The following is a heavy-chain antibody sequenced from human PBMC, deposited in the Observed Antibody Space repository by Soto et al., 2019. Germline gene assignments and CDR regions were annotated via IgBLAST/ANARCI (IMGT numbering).Heavy chain of an antibody. CDR1: GFTFSSYS. J-gene: IGHJ5*02. CDR3: ARDPRPTTYYDFWSGFPTNWFDP. V-gene: IGHV3-21*01. CDR2: ISSSSSYI. D-gene: IGHD3-3*01. Sequence: GSLRLSCAASGFTFSSYSMNWVRQAPGKGLEWVSSISSSSSYIYYADSVKGRFTISRDNAKNSLYLQMNSLRAEDTAVYYCARDPRPTTYYDFWSGFPTNWFDPWGQGTLVTVSS.